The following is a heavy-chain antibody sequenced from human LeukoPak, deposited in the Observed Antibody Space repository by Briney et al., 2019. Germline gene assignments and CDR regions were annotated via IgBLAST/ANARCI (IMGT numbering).Heavy chain of an antibody. D-gene: IGHD5/OR15-5a*01. CDR3: ARSLSTDFDR. Sequence: GGSLRLSCAASGFTFSSFGMNWVRQAPGKGLEWVSYIPSTSSTIYYADSVKGRFTISRDNAKNSLYLQMNSLRVEDTAVYYCARSLSTDFDRWGRGTLVTVSS. V-gene: IGHV3-48*01. J-gene: IGHJ4*02. CDR2: IPSTSSTI. CDR1: GFTFSSFG.